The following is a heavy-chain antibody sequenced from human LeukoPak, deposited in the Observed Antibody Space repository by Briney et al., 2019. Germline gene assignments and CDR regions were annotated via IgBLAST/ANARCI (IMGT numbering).Heavy chain of an antibody. CDR1: GGSISSGGYY. J-gene: IGHJ4*02. CDR3: ARDRHYYDSSGYYYPPAFFDY. CDR2: IYYSGST. Sequence: SETLSLTCTVSGGSISSGGYYWSWIRQHPGKGLEWIGYIYYSGSTNYNPSLKSRVTISVDTSKNQFSLKLSSVTAADTAVYYCARDRHYYDSSGYYYPPAFFDYWGQGTLVTVSS. V-gene: IGHV4-61*08. D-gene: IGHD3-22*01.